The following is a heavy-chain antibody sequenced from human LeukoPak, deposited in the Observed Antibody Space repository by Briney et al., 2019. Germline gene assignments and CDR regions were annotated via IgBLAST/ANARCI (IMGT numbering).Heavy chain of an antibody. Sequence: TGGSLRLSCAASGFTFSSYWMHWVRQVPGKGLVWVSHINSDGSSTSYADSVKGRFTISRDNAKNTLYPQMNSLRAEDTAVYFCARDKVYYGSGTYGYWGQGTLVTVSS. CDR2: INSDGSST. CDR1: GFTFSSYW. V-gene: IGHV3-74*01. D-gene: IGHD3-10*01. J-gene: IGHJ4*02. CDR3: ARDKVYYGSGTYGY.